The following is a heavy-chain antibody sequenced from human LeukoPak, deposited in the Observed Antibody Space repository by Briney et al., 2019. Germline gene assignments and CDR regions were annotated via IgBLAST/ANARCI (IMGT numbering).Heavy chain of an antibody. J-gene: IGHJ6*03. Sequence: SETLSLTCAVYGGSFSGYYWSWIRQPPGKGLEWIGEINHSGSTNYNPSLKSRVTISVDTSKNQFSLKLSSVTAADTAVYYCARGPRITMVRGVPYYYYYYMDVWGKGTTVTVSS. CDR1: GGSFSGYY. CDR2: INHSGST. D-gene: IGHD3-10*01. CDR3: ARGPRITMVRGVPYYYYYYMDV. V-gene: IGHV4-34*01.